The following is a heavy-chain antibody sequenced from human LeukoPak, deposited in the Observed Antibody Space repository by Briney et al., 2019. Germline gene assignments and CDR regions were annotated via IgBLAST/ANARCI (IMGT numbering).Heavy chain of an antibody. CDR1: GGTFSSYA. CDR3: ARGPPDSSD. Sequence: ASVKVSCKASGGTFSSYAISWVRQAPGQGLEWMGRVIPILGIANYAQKFQGRVTITADKSTSTAYMELSSLRSEDTAVYYCARGPPDSSDWGQGTLVTVSS. D-gene: IGHD6-6*01. V-gene: IGHV1-69*04. CDR2: VIPILGIA. J-gene: IGHJ4*02.